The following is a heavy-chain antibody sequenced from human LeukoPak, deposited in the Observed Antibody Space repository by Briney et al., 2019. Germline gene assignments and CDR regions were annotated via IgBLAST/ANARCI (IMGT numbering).Heavy chain of an antibody. J-gene: IGHJ3*02. CDR1: GFTFSSYG. CDR2: ISYDGSNK. CDR3: ARRVVPAARGWYSSGWHDAFDI. V-gene: IGHV3-30*03. Sequence: PGWPLRLSCAASGFTFSSYGMHWVRQAPGKGLEWVAVISYDGSNKYFADSVKGRFTISRDNSKNTLYLQMNSLRAEDTAVYYCARRVVPAARGWYSSGWHDAFDIWGQGTMVTVSS. D-gene: IGHD6-19*01.